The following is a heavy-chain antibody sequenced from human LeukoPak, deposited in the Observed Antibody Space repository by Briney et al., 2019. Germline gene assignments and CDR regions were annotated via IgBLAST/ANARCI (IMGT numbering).Heavy chain of an antibody. Sequence: SVKVSCKASGGTFSSYAISWVRQAPGQALEWMGGIIPIFGTANYAQKFQGRVTITADESTSTAYMELSSLRSEDTAVYYCASGRSGWYYFDYWGQGTLVTVSS. J-gene: IGHJ4*02. D-gene: IGHD6-19*01. CDR3: ASGRSGWYYFDY. CDR2: IIPIFGTA. V-gene: IGHV1-69*13. CDR1: GGTFSSYA.